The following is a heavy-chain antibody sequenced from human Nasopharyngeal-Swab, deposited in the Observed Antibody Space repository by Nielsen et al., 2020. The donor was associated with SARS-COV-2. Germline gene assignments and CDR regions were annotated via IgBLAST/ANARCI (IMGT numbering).Heavy chain of an antibody. CDR2: INHSGST. J-gene: IGHJ6*02. CDR3: ARGRCSSTSCRGCSGGSCYYGMDV. D-gene: IGHD2-2*01. Sequence: SQTLSLTGAVYGGSFSGYYWSWIRQPPGKGLEWIGEINHSGSTNYNPSLKSRVTISVDTSKNQFSLKLSSVTAADTAVYYCARGRCSSTSCRGCSGGSCYYGMDVWGQGTTVTVSS. V-gene: IGHV4-34*01. CDR1: GGSFSGYY.